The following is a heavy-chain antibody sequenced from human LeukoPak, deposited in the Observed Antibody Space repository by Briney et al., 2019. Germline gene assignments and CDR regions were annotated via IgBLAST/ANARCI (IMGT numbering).Heavy chain of an antibody. CDR1: GFTFSTYW. J-gene: IGHJ4*02. D-gene: IGHD2-15*01. V-gene: IGHV3-43*01. CDR3: AKDNGLLGYCSGGSCYLDY. Sequence: GGSLRLSCAASGFTFSTYWMDWVRQAPGKGLEWVSLISWDGGSTYYADSVKGRFTISRDNSKNSLYLQMNSLRTEDTALYYCAKDNGLLGYCSGGSCYLDYWGQGTLVTVSS. CDR2: ISWDGGST.